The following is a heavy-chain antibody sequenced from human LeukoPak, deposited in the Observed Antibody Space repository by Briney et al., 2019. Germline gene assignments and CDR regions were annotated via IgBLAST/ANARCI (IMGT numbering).Heavy chain of an antibody. Sequence: PSETLSLTCTVSGGSISSYYWSWIRQPPGKGLEWIGYIYYSGSTNYNPSLKSRVTISVDTSKNQFSLKLSSVTAAVTAVYYCASFRADKSSDWFDPWGQGTLVTVSS. CDR2: IYYSGST. CDR1: GGSISSYY. J-gene: IGHJ5*02. D-gene: IGHD6-6*01. CDR3: ASFRADKSSDWFDP. V-gene: IGHV4-59*01.